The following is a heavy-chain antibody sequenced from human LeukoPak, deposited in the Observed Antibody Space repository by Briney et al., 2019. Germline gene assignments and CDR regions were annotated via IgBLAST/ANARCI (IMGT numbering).Heavy chain of an antibody. CDR3: AKDGRADWGNWFDP. D-gene: IGHD7-27*01. V-gene: IGHV3-74*01. CDR2: IKSDGSST. Sequence: GGSLRLSFAASGFIFSDYWMHWVRQGPGKGLVWVSRIKSDGSSTSYADSVKGRFTISRDNAKNTVYVHMNSLRDEDTAVYYCAKDGRADWGNWFDPWGQGTLVTVSS. CDR1: GFIFSDYW. J-gene: IGHJ5*02.